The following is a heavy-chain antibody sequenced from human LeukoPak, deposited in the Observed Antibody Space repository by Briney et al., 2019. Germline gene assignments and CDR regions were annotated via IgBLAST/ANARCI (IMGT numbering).Heavy chain of an antibody. CDR2: IYYSGST. Sequence: PSETLSLTCTVSGGSISSSSYYWGWIRQPPGKGLEWIGSIYYSGSTYYNPSLKSRVTISVDTSKDQFSLKLGSVTAADTAVYYCARGSIAARGGWFDPWGQGTLVTVSS. CDR3: ARGSIAARGGWFDP. V-gene: IGHV4-39*01. D-gene: IGHD6-6*01. J-gene: IGHJ5*02. CDR1: GGSISSSSYY.